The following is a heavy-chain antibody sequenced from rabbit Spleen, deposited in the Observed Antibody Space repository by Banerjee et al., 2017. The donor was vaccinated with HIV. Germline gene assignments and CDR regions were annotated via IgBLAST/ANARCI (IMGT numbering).Heavy chain of an antibody. D-gene: IGHD8-1*01. V-gene: IGHV1S7*01. J-gene: IGHJ4*01. CDR1: GFTLSSYY. CDR3: ARHAGYAGYGYSTLDL. CDR2: IDPVFGIT. Sequence: HLKESGGGLVQPGGSLKLSCTASGFTLSSYYMNWVRQAPGKGLEWIGYIDPVFGITYYANWVNGRFSISSDNAQNTVDLQMNSLTAADTATYFCARHAGYAGYGYSTLDLWGQGTLVTVS.